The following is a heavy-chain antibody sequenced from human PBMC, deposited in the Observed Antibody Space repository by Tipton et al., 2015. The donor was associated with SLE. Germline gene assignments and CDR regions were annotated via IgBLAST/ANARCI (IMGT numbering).Heavy chain of an antibody. CDR3: ARGRKRTSGYYYFHH. CDR2: IYYSGST. Sequence: TLSLTCTVSGGSISSYYWSWIRQPPGKGLEWIGYIYYSGSTNYNPSLKSRVTISVDTSKNQFSLKLSSVTAADTAVFYCARGRKRTSGYYYFHHWGQGTLVTVSS. D-gene: IGHD3-22*01. V-gene: IGHV4-59*12. J-gene: IGHJ1*01. CDR1: GGSISSYY.